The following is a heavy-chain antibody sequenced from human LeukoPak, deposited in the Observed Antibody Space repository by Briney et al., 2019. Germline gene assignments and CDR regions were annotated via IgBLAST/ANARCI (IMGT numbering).Heavy chain of an antibody. CDR3: ASGYYYGSGSCYNVDWYFDL. CDR1: GFTFSSYW. D-gene: IGHD3-10*01. V-gene: IGHV3-7*01. J-gene: IGHJ2*01. Sequence: GGSLRLSSAASGFTFSSYWMSWVRQAPGQGLEWVANTKQDGSEKYYVDSVKVRFTISRDNAKNSLYLQMNSLRAEDAAVYYCASGYYYGSGSCYNVDWYFDLWGRGTLVTVSS. CDR2: TKQDGSEK.